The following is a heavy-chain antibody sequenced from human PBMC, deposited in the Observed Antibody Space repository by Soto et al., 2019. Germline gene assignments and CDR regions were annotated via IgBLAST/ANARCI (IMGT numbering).Heavy chain of an antibody. Sequence: SETLSLTCTVSGGSVSSGSYYWSWIRQPPWKGLEWIGYIYYSGSTNYNPSLKSRVTISVDTSKNQFSLKLSSVTAADTAVYYCARLVGVTGTTPLFDYWGQGTLVTSPQ. CDR3: ARLVGVTGTTPLFDY. V-gene: IGHV4-61*01. CDR2: IYYSGST. D-gene: IGHD1-7*01. J-gene: IGHJ4*02. CDR1: GGSVSSGSYY.